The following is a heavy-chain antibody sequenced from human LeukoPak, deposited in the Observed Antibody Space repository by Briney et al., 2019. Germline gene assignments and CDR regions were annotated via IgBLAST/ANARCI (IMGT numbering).Heavy chain of an antibody. J-gene: IGHJ4*02. Sequence: GGSLRLSCAASGFTFNSYDMHWVRQAPGKGLEGLTFIRSDGDNKYYADSVKGRFTISRDNSKNTLYLQMNSLRAEDTAVYYCAKSWSTVTAFDYWGQGTLVTVSS. D-gene: IGHD4-17*01. CDR2: IRSDGDNK. V-gene: IGHV3-30*02. CDR3: AKSWSTVTAFDY. CDR1: GFTFNSYD.